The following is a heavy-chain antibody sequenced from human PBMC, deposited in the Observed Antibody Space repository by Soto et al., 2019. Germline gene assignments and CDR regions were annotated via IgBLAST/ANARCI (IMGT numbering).Heavy chain of an antibody. J-gene: IGHJ6*02. CDR3: VMVNNYVTPTQQDV. Sequence: QVQLVQSGDEVKKPGASVKVSCKASGYIFVNYGIAWVRQAPGQGLEWMGWISPYTGNTHSSTKVQGRLTMTTDTSTSTAYMDLGSLTSDDTAVYYCVMVNNYVTPTQQDVWGQGTTVTVSS. D-gene: IGHD3-16*01. CDR1: GYIFVNYG. CDR2: ISPYTGNT. V-gene: IGHV1-18*01.